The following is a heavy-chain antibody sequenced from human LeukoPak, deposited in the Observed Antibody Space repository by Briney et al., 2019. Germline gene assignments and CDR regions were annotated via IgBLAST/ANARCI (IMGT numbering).Heavy chain of an antibody. CDR3: ARSRRDYDILTGYYRRSFNWFDP. Sequence: SETLSLTCTVSGGSISRYYWSWIRQPPGKGLEWIGYIYYSGNTNYNPSLKSRVTISVDTSKNQFSLKLSSVTAADTAVYYCARSRRDYDILTGYYRRSFNWFDPWGQGTLVTVSS. D-gene: IGHD3-9*01. V-gene: IGHV4-59*12. J-gene: IGHJ5*02. CDR1: GGSISRYY. CDR2: IYYSGNT.